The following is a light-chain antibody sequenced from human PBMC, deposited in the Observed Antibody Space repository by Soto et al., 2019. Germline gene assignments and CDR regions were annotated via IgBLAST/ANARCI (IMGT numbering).Light chain of an antibody. Sequence: QSALTQPASVSGSPGQSITISCTGTSTDPATYDLVSWYQHYPGKAPKLIIYEVSNRPSGVSDRFSGSKSGNTASLTISGLQAEDEADYYCISYTTSSTVVFGGGTKLTVL. CDR1: STDPATYDL. CDR2: EVS. CDR3: ISYTTSSTVV. V-gene: IGLV2-14*02. J-gene: IGLJ2*01.